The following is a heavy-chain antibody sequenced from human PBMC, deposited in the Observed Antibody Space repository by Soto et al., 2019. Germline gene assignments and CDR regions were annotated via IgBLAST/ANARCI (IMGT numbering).Heavy chain of an antibody. V-gene: IGHV4-38-2*01. CDR2: IYHSGST. CDR3: ARVQTNKHGVVTDNQFDY. D-gene: IGHD2-21*02. CDR1: GYSISSGYY. J-gene: IGHJ4*02. Sequence: SETLSLTCAVSGYSISSGYYWGWIRQPPGKGLEWIGSIYHSGSTYYNPSLKSRVTISVDTSKNQFSLKLSSVTAADTAVYYCARVQTNKHGVVTDNQFDYWGQGTMVTVYS.